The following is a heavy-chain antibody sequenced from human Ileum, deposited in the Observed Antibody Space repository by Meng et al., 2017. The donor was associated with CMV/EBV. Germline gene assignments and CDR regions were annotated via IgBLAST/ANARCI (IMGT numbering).Heavy chain of an antibody. CDR3: ARDLKRLSDNYYDLLTATPNGAFDY. J-gene: IGHJ4*02. V-gene: IGHV1-3*03. CDR2: IIAANGNT. D-gene: IGHD3-9*01. Sequence: HWVRRAPGQGLEWLGWIIAANGNTKYSAESQGRIGITRDMSASTVHMELSSLRPEDTALYYCARDLKRLSDNYYDLLTATPNGAFDYWGQGTLVTVSS.